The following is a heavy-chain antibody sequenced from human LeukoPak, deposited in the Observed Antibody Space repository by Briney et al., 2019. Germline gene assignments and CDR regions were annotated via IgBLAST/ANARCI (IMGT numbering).Heavy chain of an antibody. CDR2: ASHRGTT. CDR1: GGSFRGHY. CDR3: ARRRNYYGSGSYYPKNPTFDY. D-gene: IGHD3-10*01. V-gene: IGHV4-34*01. Sequence: SETLSLTCAVYGGSFRGHYWSWIRQPPGKGLEWIGEASHRGTTSYNPSLKNRVTISVDTSTNQFSLKLSSLTAADTAMYYCARRRNYYGSGSYYPKNPTFDYWGQGTLVTVSS. J-gene: IGHJ4*02.